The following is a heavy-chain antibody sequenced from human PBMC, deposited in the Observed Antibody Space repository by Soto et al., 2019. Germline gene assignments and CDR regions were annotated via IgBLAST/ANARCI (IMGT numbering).Heavy chain of an antibody. V-gene: IGHV3-23*01. J-gene: IGHJ4*02. CDR3: AKGVPGYCSGSSCHAYDF. Sequence: GGSLRLSCAASGFTFSDYAMTWVRQAPGKGLEWVSAISGNAFDTYYAEAVQGRFTISRDNFKSTLFLQMSSLTVEDTAVYYCAKGVPGYCSGSSCHAYDFWGQGTLVTVSS. CDR2: ISGNAFDT. D-gene: IGHD2-15*01. CDR1: GFTFSDYA.